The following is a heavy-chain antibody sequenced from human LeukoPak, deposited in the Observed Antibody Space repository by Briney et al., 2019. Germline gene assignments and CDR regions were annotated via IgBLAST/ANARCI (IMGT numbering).Heavy chain of an antibody. D-gene: IGHD3-10*01. CDR2: IHASGTT. CDR3: ARDGADVYGRAFDY. Sequence: SETLSLTCTVSGGSISSYFWTWIRQPAGKGLEWLGRIHASGTTKYNSSLKSRVSMSVDTSKNQFSLKLTSVTAADTAVYFCARDGADVYGRAFDYWGQGTRVSVSS. V-gene: IGHV4-4*07. CDR1: GGSISSYF. J-gene: IGHJ4*02.